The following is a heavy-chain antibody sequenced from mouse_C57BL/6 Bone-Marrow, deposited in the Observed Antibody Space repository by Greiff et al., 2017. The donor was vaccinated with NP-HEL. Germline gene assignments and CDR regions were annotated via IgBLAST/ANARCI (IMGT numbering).Heavy chain of an antibody. Sequence: EVQLVESGGGLVKPGGSLKLSCAASGFTFSSYTMSWVRQTPEKRLEWVATISGGGGNTYYPDSVKGRFTISRDNAKNTLYLQMSSLRSKDAALYYCASHYDYGGFAYWGQGTLVTVSA. CDR2: ISGGGGNT. D-gene: IGHD2-4*01. CDR3: ASHYDYGGFAY. V-gene: IGHV5-9*01. CDR1: GFTFSSYT. J-gene: IGHJ3*01.